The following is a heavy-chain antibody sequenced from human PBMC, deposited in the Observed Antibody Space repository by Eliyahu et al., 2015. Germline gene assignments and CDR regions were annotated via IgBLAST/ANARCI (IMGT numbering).Heavy chain of an antibody. CDR3: ARSSYYYDSSGYIIDY. CDR1: GGSIXSSSYY. J-gene: IGHJ4*02. CDR2: IYYSGST. Sequence: QLQLQESGPGLVKPSETLSLXCTVSGGSIXSSSYYWGWIRQPPGKGLXWIGSIYYSGSTYYNPSLKSRVTISVDTSKNQFSLKLSSVTAADTAVYYCARSSYYYDSSGYIIDYWGQGTLVTVSS. V-gene: IGHV4-39*01. D-gene: IGHD3-22*01.